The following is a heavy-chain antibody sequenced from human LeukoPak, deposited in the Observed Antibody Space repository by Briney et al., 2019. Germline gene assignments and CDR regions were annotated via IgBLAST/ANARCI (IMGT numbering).Heavy chain of an antibody. V-gene: IGHV3-48*03. CDR2: ISSSGSTI. Sequence: PGGSLRLSCAASGFTFSSYEMNWVRQAPGKGLEWVSYISSSGSTIYYADSVKGRFTISRDNAKNSLYLQMNSLRAEDTAVYYCARDLAVACTVGAFDIWGQGTMVTVSS. CDR3: ARDLAVACTVGAFDI. CDR1: GFTFSSYE. J-gene: IGHJ3*02. D-gene: IGHD6-19*01.